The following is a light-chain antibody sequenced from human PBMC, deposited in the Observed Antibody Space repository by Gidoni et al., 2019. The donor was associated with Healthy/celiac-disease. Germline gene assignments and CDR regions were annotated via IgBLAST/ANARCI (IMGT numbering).Light chain of an antibody. CDR2: KAS. CDR3: QQYNSSPA. V-gene: IGKV1-5*03. CDR1: QRISSW. J-gene: IGKJ1*01. Sequence: DIQLTQSPSTLSASVGERVTITCRASQRISSWLAWYPQKPGKATKLLIYKASSLESGVPSRFSGSGSGTEFTLTISSLQTDDFATYYCQQYNSSPAFGQGTKVEIK.